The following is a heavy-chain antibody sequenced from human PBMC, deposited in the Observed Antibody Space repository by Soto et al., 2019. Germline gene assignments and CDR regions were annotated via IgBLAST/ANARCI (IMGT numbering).Heavy chain of an antibody. V-gene: IGHV6-1*01. Sequence: QTLSLTCALTGDRVSSNSAAWSRVRQSPSRGLEWLGRTYYRSKWYYEYAVSVRGRITINPDTSKNQYSLQLNSVTPEDTAVYFCARGEQYSGRIFDYWGQGTLVTVSS. J-gene: IGHJ4*01. CDR2: TYYRSKWYY. CDR3: ARGEQYSGRIFDY. D-gene: IGHD1-26*01. CDR1: GDRVSSNSAA.